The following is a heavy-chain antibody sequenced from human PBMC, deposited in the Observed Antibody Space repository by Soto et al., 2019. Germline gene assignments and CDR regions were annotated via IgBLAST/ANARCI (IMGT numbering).Heavy chain of an antibody. D-gene: IGHD2-2*01. V-gene: IGHV1-69*13. Sequence: GASVKVSCKASGGTFSSYAISWVRQAPGQGLEWMGGIIPIFGTANYAQKFQGRVTITADESTSTAYMELSSLRSEDTAVYYCARDIVVVPAATRYYYYYGMDLWGQGTTVTVSS. CDR2: IIPIFGTA. CDR3: ARDIVVVPAATRYYYYYGMDL. CDR1: GGTFSSYA. J-gene: IGHJ6*02.